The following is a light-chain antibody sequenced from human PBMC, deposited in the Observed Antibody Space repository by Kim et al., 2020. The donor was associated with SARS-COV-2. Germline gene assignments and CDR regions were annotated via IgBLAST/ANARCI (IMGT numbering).Light chain of an antibody. CDR2: AAS. V-gene: IGKV1-39*01. CDR3: QKYNSAPWT. Sequence: DIQMTQSPSSLSASVGDRLTIACRASQSISYFLNWYHQKPGKAPKLLIYAASSLQSGVPSRFSGSGSGTEFTLTIDSLQTEDVATYYCQKYNSAPWTFGPGTKVDIK. J-gene: IGKJ1*01. CDR1: QSISYF.